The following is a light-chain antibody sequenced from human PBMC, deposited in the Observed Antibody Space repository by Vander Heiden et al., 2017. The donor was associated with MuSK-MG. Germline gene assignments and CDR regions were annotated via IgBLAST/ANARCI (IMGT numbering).Light chain of an antibody. CDR2: AAS. CDR1: QTVNNN. J-gene: IGKJ4*01. Sequence: EIVMTQSPATLSVSPGERATLSCRASQTVNNNVAWYQQKPGQAPRLLIYAASTRATGIPVRFSGSGYGTEFTLTISSRQSEDFAVYYCQQNKNWPPLTFGRGTKVDIK. V-gene: IGKV3-15*01. CDR3: QQNKNWPPLT.